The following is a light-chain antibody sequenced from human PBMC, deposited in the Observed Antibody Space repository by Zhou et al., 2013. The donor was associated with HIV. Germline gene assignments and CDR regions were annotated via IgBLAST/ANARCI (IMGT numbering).Light chain of an antibody. Sequence: DIQMTQSPSSLSASVGDRVTITCRASQSINTYLNWYQQKPGKAPHLLIYAANNLQDGVPATFTATGSGTDFTLTISSLQPEDFATYYCQQSFSAPXTFGQGTKLEI. J-gene: IGKJ2*01. CDR1: QSINTY. CDR2: AAN. V-gene: IGKV1-39*01. CDR3: QQSFSAPXT.